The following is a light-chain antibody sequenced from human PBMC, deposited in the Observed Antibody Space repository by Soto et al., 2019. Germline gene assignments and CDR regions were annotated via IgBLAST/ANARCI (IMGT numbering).Light chain of an antibody. J-gene: IGLJ2*01. CDR2: EVS. CDR1: SSDVGGHNH. CDR3: SSYAGNMNLI. V-gene: IGLV2-8*01. Sequence: QSALTQLPSASGSPGQSVTISCTGSSSDVGGHNHVSWYQQHPGKAPKLMIYEVSKRPSGVPGRFSGSKSVNTASLTVTGRQAEDEADYYCSSYAGNMNLIFGAGTKLTVL.